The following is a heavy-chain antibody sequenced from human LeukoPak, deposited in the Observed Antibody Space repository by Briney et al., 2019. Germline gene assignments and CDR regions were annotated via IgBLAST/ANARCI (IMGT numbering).Heavy chain of an antibody. J-gene: IGHJ1*01. CDR1: GFTFSNYW. CDR2: IKQDGSEK. V-gene: IGHV3-7*01. Sequence: GGSLRLSCAASGFTFSNYWMTWVRQAPGKGLEWVATIKQDGSEKYYVDSVKGRFTISRDNAKNSLYLQMNSLRAEDTAVYYCATYSSLNRREFQYWGQGTPLTVSS. CDR3: ATYSSLNRREFQY. D-gene: IGHD3-22*01.